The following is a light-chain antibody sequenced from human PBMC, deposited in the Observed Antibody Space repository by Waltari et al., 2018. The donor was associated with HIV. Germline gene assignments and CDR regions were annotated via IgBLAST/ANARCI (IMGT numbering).Light chain of an antibody. J-gene: IGLJ3*02. Sequence: QSVLTQPPSVSAAPGQKFTIPCSGSSSNIGKNFLSWYKQLPGTAPKRLIYDNNKRPSGIPDRFSGSKSGTSATLGITGLQTGDEADYYCGTWDSSLSGVVFGGGTKLTVL. CDR3: GTWDSSLSGVV. CDR2: DNN. CDR1: SSNIGKNF. V-gene: IGLV1-51*01.